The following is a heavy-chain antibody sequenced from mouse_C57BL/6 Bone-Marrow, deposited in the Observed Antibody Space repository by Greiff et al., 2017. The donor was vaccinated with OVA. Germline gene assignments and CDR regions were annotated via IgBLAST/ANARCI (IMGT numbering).Heavy chain of an antibody. CDR2: IYPRSGNT. V-gene: IGHV1-81*01. D-gene: IGHD1-3*01. Sequence: VMLVESGAELARPGASVKLSCKASGYTFTSYGISWVKQRTGQGLEWIGEIYPRSGNTYYNEKFKGKATLTADKSSSTAYMELRSLTSEDSAVYFCARQGSEDYYAMDYWGQGTSVTVSS. CDR3: ARQGSEDYYAMDY. CDR1: GYTFTSYG. J-gene: IGHJ4*01.